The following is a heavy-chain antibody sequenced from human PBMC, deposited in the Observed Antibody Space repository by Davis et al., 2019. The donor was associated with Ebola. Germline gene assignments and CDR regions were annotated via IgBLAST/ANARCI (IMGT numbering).Heavy chain of an antibody. CDR1: GFTFSSYW. V-gene: IGHV3-7*01. D-gene: IGHD6-25*01. Sequence: GESLKISCAASGFTFSSYWMSWVRQAPGKGLEWVANIKQDGSEKYYVDSVKGRFTISRDNAKNSLYLQMNSLRAEDTAVYYCARDSGSSAFDIWGQGTMVTGSS. J-gene: IGHJ3*02. CDR3: ARDSGSSAFDI. CDR2: IKQDGSEK.